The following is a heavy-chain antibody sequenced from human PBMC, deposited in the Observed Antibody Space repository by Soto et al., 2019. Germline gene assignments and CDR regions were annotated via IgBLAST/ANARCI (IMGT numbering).Heavy chain of an antibody. CDR3: ARHVGGYYYYMDV. J-gene: IGHJ6*03. CDR1: GGSVSSCSYY. CDR2: IYYSGNT. V-gene: IGHV4-39*01. D-gene: IGHD2-15*01. Sequence: SETLSLTCTVSGGSVSSCSYYWGWIRQPPGKGLEWIGSIYYSGNTYYNPSLKSRVTISIDTSKNQFSLKLSSVTAADTAVYYCARHVGGYYYYMDVWGKGTTVTVSS.